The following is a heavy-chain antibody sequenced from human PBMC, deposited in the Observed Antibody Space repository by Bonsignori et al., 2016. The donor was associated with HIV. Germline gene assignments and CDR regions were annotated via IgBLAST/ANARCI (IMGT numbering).Heavy chain of an antibody. CDR3: ARQSLAAAGTTQFDY. V-gene: IGHV4-38-2*01. CDR1: GYSISSGYY. CDR2: IYHSGST. Sequence: SETLSLTCAVSGYSISSGYYWGWIRQPPGKGLEWIGSIYHSGSTYYNPSLKSRVTISVDTSKNQSSLKLSSVTAADTAVYYCARQSLAAAGTTQFDYWGPGNPGHRLL. J-gene: IGHJ4*02. D-gene: IGHD6-13*01.